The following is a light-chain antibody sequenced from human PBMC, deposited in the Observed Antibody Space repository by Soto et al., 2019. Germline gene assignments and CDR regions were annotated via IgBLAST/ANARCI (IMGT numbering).Light chain of an antibody. V-gene: IGLV2-14*01. CDR3: SSYTSSSTRL. CDR1: SSDVGGYNY. Sequence: QSALTQPASVSGSPGQSITISCTGTSSDVGGYNYVSWYQQHPGKAPKLMIYEVSNRPSGVSNLFSGSKSGNTASLTISGLQAEDEADYYCSSYTSSSTRLFGGGTKLTVL. CDR2: EVS. J-gene: IGLJ3*02.